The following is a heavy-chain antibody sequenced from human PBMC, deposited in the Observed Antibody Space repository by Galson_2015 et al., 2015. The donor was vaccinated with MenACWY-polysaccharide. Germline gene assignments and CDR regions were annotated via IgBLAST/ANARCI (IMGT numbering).Heavy chain of an antibody. J-gene: IGHJ4*02. V-gene: IGHV3-7*01. CDR3: AGGLGWSSDY. CDR1: GRTFSDYF. D-gene: IGHD6-19*01. Sequence: SLRLSCAASGRTFSDYFMTWVRQAPGDGLEWVADLDPDGSEKKYLDPVQARFTIPRDKAKNSLYLQMDNLRAEDTAVYYCAGGLGWSSDYWGPGTLVTVSS. CDR2: LDPDGSEK.